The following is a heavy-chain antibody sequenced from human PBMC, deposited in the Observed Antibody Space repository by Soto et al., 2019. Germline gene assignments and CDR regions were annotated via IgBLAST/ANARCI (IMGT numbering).Heavy chain of an antibody. J-gene: IGHJ4*01. D-gene: IGHD3-22*01. CDR3: AKNYYDSSGYYWVDY. CDR1: GFTFISYG. CDR2: ISYDGSNK. Sequence: WGSLRLSCAASGFTFISYGIRCVRHSPLKGLEWVAVISYDGSNKNYADSVKGRFTISRDNSKYTLYLQMNSLRAEDTAVYYCAKNYYDSSGYYWVDYWGHGTLVTVS. V-gene: IGHV3-30*18.